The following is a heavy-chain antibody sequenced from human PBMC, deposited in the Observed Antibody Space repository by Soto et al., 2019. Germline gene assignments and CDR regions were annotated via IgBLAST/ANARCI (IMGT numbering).Heavy chain of an antibody. J-gene: IGHJ4*02. D-gene: IGHD1-7*01. Sequence: ETLSLTCYVSGASIDRFYWSWIRQPAGKGLEWIGHIYSTGLTNYNPSLRSRVTMSVDSPNRQFSLKLTSVTAADTAVYYCARDWELPRFDSWGPGALVTVSS. V-gene: IGHV4-4*07. CDR2: IYSTGLT. CDR3: ARDWELPRFDS. CDR1: GASIDRFY.